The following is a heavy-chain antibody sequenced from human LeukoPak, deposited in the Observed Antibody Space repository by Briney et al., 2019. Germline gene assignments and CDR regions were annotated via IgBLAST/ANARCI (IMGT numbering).Heavy chain of an antibody. J-gene: IGHJ4*02. D-gene: IGHD4-17*01. CDR3: ARGLDYGDYFDY. CDR2: IYSVGST. Sequence: GGSLRLSCAASGFTVSSDYMSWVRQAPGKGLEWVSVIYSVGSTYYADSVKGRFTISRDNSKNTLYLQMNRLRAEDTAVYYCARGLDYGDYFDYWGQGTLVTVSS. V-gene: IGHV3-53*01. CDR1: GFTVSSDY.